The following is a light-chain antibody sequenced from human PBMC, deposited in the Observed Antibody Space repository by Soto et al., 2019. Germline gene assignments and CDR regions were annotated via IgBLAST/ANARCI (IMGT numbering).Light chain of an antibody. V-gene: IGLV2-14*01. CDR3: SSYTTSNTRQIV. CDR2: DVS. CDR1: SSDVGGYNY. Sequence: SVRTQPASVSGSPGQSITISCTGTSSDVGGYNYVSWYQQHPGKAPKFMIYDVSNRPSGVSNRFSGSKSGNTASLTISGLQAEDEADYYCSSYTTSNTRQIVFGTGTRSPS. J-gene: IGLJ1*01.